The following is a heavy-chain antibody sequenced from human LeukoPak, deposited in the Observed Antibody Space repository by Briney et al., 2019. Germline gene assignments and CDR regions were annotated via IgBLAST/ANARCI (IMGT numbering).Heavy chain of an antibody. Sequence: GGSLRLSCAASGFTFSSYAMHWVRQAPGKGLEWVAVISYDGSNKYYADSVKGRFTISRDNSKNTPYLQMNSLRAEDTAVYYCARTPGSGWYVHFDYWGQGTLVTVSS. D-gene: IGHD6-19*01. CDR3: ARTPGSGWYVHFDY. CDR1: GFTFSSYA. J-gene: IGHJ4*02. V-gene: IGHV3-30-3*01. CDR2: ISYDGSNK.